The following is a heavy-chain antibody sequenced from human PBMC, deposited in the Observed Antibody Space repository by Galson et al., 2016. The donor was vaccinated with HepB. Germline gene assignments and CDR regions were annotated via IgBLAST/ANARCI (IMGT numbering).Heavy chain of an antibody. Sequence: SLRLSCAASGFAFSSYAMSWVRQAPGKGQEWVSAISDSGRTTYYTDSVKGRFTISRDNSRNTLHLQMNSLTAEDTAIYYCANLRGGYSGPRYYDYYNGMDVWGQGTTVTVSS. CDR2: ISDSGRTT. CDR1: GFAFSSYA. V-gene: IGHV3-23*01. CDR3: ANLRGGYSGPRYYDYYNGMDV. J-gene: IGHJ6*02. D-gene: IGHD5-12*01.